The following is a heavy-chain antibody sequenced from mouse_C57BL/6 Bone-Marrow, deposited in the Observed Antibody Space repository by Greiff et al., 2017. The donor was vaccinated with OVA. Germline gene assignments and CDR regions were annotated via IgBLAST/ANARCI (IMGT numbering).Heavy chain of an antibody. CDR3: AIPDYYGSRSLFAY. CDR1: GYTFTSYW. D-gene: IGHD1-1*01. Sequence: QVQLQQPGAELVKPGASVKVSCKASGYTFTSYWMHWVKQRPGQGLEWIGRIHPSDSATNYNQKFKGKATLTVDKSSSTAYMQLSSLTSEDSAVYYCAIPDYYGSRSLFAYWGQGTLVTVSA. CDR2: IHPSDSAT. J-gene: IGHJ3*01. V-gene: IGHV1-74*01.